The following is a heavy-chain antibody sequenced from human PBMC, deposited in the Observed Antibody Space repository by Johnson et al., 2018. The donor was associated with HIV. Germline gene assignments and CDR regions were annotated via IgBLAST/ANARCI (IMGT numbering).Heavy chain of an antibody. CDR2: ISYDGSNK. J-gene: IGHJ3*02. Sequence: QVQLVESGGGVVQPGRSLRLSCAASGLTFSSYGMHWVRQAPGKGLEWVAVISYDGSNKYYADSMKGRLTISRDNSKNTLYLQMKSLRTGETAIYYCAKSGRSFWCVNSHDAFDILGQGTMVTVSS. CDR3: AKSGRSFWCVNSHDAFDI. D-gene: IGHD1-26*01. V-gene: IGHV3-30*19. CDR1: GLTFSSYG.